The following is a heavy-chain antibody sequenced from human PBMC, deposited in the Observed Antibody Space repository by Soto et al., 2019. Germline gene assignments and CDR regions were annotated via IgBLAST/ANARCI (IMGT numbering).Heavy chain of an antibody. CDR2: ISSTTNYI. J-gene: IGHJ4*02. V-gene: IGHV3-21*06. CDR3: ARESEDLTSNFDY. Sequence: PGGSLRLSCAASGFTFTRYSMNWVRQAPGKGLEWVSSISSTTNYIYYGDSMKGRFTISRDDAKNSLYLEMNSLRAEDTAVYYCARESEDLTSNFDYWGQGTLVTVSS. CDR1: GFTFTRYS.